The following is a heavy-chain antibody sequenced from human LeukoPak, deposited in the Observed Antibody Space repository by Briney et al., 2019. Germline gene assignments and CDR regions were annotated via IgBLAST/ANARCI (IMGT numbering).Heavy chain of an antibody. D-gene: IGHD5-18*01. CDR2: ISGSGGNI. CDR1: GFTFNLYG. V-gene: IGHV3-23*01. CDR3: AKAQAGGYNYAPLDY. J-gene: IGHJ4*02. Sequence: GGPLRLSCAASGFTFNLYGMNWVRQAPGKGLEWVSSISGSGGNIYYADFVKGRFTISRDNSENTLYLQMNSLRAEDTAVYYCAKAQAGGYNYAPLDYWGQGTLVTVPS.